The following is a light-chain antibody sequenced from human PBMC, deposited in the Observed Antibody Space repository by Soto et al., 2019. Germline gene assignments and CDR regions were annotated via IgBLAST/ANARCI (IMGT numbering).Light chain of an antibody. CDR1: QSISRW. CDR2: DAS. CDR3: QKYNGYSKWK. J-gene: IGKJ1*01. V-gene: IGKV1-5*01. Sequence: DIQMTRSSSSLSASVEEIVSLTCRSSQSISRWVAWYQQKPGKAPKVMIWDASSLQRGVPPTFSGSGSGTEFTLPIRSLQPDDFANYYCQKYNGYSKWKCGKGPKVDIK.